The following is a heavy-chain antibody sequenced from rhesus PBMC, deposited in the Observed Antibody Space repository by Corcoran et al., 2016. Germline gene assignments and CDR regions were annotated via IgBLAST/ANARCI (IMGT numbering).Heavy chain of an antibody. V-gene: IGHV4-173*01. CDR3: ARVSSGWETTS. J-gene: IGHJ4*01. CDR2: ISGSGGST. Sequence: QLQLQESGPGLVKPSETLSLTCAVSGGLISSNYWSWNRHPPGKGLEWIGRISGSGGSTDYNPSLKSRVTISTDTAKNQFSRKLSSGTAADTAVYYCARVSSGWETTSWGQGVLVTVSS. D-gene: IGHD6-31*01. CDR1: GGLISSNY.